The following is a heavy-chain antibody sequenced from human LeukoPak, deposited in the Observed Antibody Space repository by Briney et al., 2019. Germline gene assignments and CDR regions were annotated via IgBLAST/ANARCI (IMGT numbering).Heavy chain of an antibody. Sequence: QPGGSLRLSCAASGFTFSSYAMHWVRQAPGKGLEWVAVISYDGSNKYYADSVKGRFTISRDNSKNTLYLQMNSLGAEDTAVYYCARGSGSLDYWGQGTLVTVSS. D-gene: IGHD1-26*01. V-gene: IGHV3-30-3*01. CDR3: ARGSGSLDY. CDR2: ISYDGSNK. J-gene: IGHJ4*02. CDR1: GFTFSSYA.